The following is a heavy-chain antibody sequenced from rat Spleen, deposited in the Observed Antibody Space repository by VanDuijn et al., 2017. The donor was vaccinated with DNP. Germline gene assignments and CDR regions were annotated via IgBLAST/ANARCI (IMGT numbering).Heavy chain of an antibody. J-gene: IGHJ2*01. CDR1: GFTFSDYY. D-gene: IGHD3-8*01. CDR3: TSNPHIRTAAPFDY. CDR2: ISTGGGNT. Sequence: EVQLVESDGGLVQPGRSLKLSCAASGFTFSDYYMAWVRQAPTKGLEWVASISTGGGNTYYRDSVKGRFTISRDNARSSLYLQKDSLRSEDTATYYCTSNPHIRTAAPFDYWGQGVMVTVSS. V-gene: IGHV5-20*01.